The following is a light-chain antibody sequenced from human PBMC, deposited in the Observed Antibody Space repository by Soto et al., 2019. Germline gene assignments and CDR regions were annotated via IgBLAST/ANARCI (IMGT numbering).Light chain of an antibody. CDR3: QQYGSSRWT. V-gene: IGKV3-20*01. CDR2: GAS. Sequence: EIVLTQSPGTLSLSPGERATLSCRASQSVSSSYSAWYQQNRGQAPRLLIYGASSRATGIPDRFSGSGSGTDFTLTISRLEPEDFAVYYCQQYGSSRWTFGQGTKVEIK. CDR1: QSVSSSY. J-gene: IGKJ1*01.